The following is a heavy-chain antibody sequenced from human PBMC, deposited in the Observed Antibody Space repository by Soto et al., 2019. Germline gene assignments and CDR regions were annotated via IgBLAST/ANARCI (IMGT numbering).Heavy chain of an antibody. V-gene: IGHV4-38-2*02. D-gene: IGHD3-22*01. CDR1: CYSIISGYY. CDR3: AREGYYDSRFMDV. CDR2: IYHSGST. Sequence: SETLSLTCAVSCYSIISGYYWGWIRQPPGKGLEWIGSIYHSGSTYYNPSLKSRVTISVDTSRNQFSLKLSSVTAADTAVYYCAREGYYDSRFMDVWGQGTTVTVSS. J-gene: IGHJ6*02.